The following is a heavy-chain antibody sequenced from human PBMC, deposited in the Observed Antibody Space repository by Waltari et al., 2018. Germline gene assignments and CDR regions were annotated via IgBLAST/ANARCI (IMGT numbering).Heavy chain of an antibody. CDR2: INPNSGGT. CDR1: GDTFTGYY. V-gene: IGHV1-2*06. D-gene: IGHD2-15*01. Sequence: QVQLVQSGAEVKKPGASVTVSCKASGDTFTGYYMHWVRQPPGQGLEWMGRINPNSGGTNYAQKFQGRVTMTRDTSISTAYMELSRLRSDDTAVYYCARGSLVVAATLVDYWGQGTLVTVSS. CDR3: ARGSLVVAATLVDY. J-gene: IGHJ4*02.